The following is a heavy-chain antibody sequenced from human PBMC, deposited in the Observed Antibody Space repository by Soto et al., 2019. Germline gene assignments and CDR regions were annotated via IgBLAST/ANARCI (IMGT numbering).Heavy chain of an antibody. CDR1: GFTFSNYA. D-gene: IGHD5-12*01. V-gene: IGHV3-23*01. CDR3: AKDRQRYSGYDYDY. J-gene: IGHJ4*02. CDR2: ISGSGDNT. Sequence: GGSLRLSCTASGFTFSNYAINWVRQAPGKGLEWVSTISGSGDNTYYTDSVQGRFTISRDNSKNTLYLQMNSLRAEDTAVYYCAKDRQRYSGYDYDYWGQGTLVTVSS.